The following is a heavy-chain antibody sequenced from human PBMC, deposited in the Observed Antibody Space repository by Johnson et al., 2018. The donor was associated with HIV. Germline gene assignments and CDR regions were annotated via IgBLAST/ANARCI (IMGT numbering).Heavy chain of an antibody. CDR3: AKERQLVRAFDI. CDR2: ISYDGSNK. D-gene: IGHD6-6*01. J-gene: IGHJ3*02. V-gene: IGHV3-30*19. CDR1: GFTFSSYG. Sequence: VQLVESGGGVVQPGRSLRLSCAASGFTFSSYGMHWVRQAPGKGLEWVAVISYDGSNKYYTDSVKGRFTISRDNSKNTLYLQMNSLRPEDTAVYYCAKERQLVRAFDIWGQGTMVTVSS.